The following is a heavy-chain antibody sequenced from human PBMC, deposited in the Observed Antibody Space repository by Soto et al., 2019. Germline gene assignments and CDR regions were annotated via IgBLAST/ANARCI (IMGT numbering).Heavy chain of an antibody. CDR1: GFTFSSYG. Sequence: GGSLRLSCAASGFTFSSYGMHWVRQAPGKGLEWVAVISYDGSNKYYADSVKGRFTISRDNSKNTLYLQMNSLRAEDTAVYYCAKETVVVVDANPYNWFDTWGQGTLVTVSS. D-gene: IGHD2-15*01. CDR2: ISYDGSNK. V-gene: IGHV3-30*18. CDR3: AKETVVVVDANPYNWFDT. J-gene: IGHJ5*02.